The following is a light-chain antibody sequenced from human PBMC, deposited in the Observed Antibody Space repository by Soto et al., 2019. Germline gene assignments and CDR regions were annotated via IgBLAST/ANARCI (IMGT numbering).Light chain of an antibody. CDR1: QSISSY. V-gene: IGKV1-39*01. CDR3: QQSYRTPPIT. CDR2: AAS. J-gene: IGKJ5*01. Sequence: IQVTQSPSSLSASVGDRVTITCRASQSISSYLNWYQQKPGKAPKLLIYAASSLQSGVPSRFSGSGSGTDFTLTISSLQPEDFATYYCQQSYRTPPITFGQGTRLEIK.